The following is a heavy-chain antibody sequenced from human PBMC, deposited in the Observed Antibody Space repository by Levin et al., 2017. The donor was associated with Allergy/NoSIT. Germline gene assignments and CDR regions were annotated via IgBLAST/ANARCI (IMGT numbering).Heavy chain of an antibody. CDR3: ASPTGVRESEFFHH. D-gene: IGHD1-14*01. CDR2: IYYTERT. Sequence: SETLSLTCSVSGDSISSTGSYWGWIRQPPGKGLEWIGTIYYTERTLYNPSLKSRLSISVDTSKNHFSLRLSSVSAADTAVYYCASPTGVRESEFFHHWGQGTLVTVSS. J-gene: IGHJ1*01. CDR1: GDSISSTGSY. V-gene: IGHV4-39*02.